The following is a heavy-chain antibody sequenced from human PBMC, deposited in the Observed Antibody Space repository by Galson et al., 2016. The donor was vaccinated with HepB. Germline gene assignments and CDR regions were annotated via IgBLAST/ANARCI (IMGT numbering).Heavy chain of an antibody. D-gene: IGHD5-24*01. J-gene: IGHJ2*01. V-gene: IGHV3-23*01. CDR3: ARDMYRNGYNIYFYFDL. CDR1: GFAFSGHA. CDR2: INPDGYTT. Sequence: SLRLSCAAFGFAFSGHAMSWVRQAPGKGLEGVATINPDGYTTHYADSVKGRFTVTRDDSKNTLYLLMYSLRAEDTAVYYCARDMYRNGYNIYFYFDLWGRGTLVTVSS.